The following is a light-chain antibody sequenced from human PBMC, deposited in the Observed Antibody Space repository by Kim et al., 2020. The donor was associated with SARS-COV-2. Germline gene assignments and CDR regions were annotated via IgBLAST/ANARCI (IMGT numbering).Light chain of an antibody. V-gene: IGLV2-14*03. CDR2: DVT. J-gene: IGLJ1*01. CDR1: SSDVGVFDY. CDR3: NSYTTSSTPYV. Sequence: QSITISCTGTSSDVGVFDYVSWYQQYPDKAPKLIIYDVTKRPSGVSGRFSGSKSGNTASLTISGLQAEDEADYYCNSYTTSSTPYVFGTGTKVTVL.